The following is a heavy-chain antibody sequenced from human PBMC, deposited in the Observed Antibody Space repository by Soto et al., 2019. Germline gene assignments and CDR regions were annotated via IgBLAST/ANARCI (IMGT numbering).Heavy chain of an antibody. CDR2: ISSSTSTI. CDR1: GFTFSSYS. J-gene: IGHJ4*02. V-gene: IGHV3-48*01. Sequence: EVQLVESGGGLVQPGGSLRLSCAASGFTFSSYSMNWVRQAPGKGLEWVSYISSSTSTIYYADSVKGRFTISRDNANNSLYLQMNSMRAEDTAVYYCATDKGRSTLDYWGQGTLVTVSS. D-gene: IGHD2-15*01. CDR3: ATDKGRSTLDY.